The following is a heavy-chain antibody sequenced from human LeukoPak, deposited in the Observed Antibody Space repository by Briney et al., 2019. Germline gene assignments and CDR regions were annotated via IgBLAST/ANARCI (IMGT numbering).Heavy chain of an antibody. J-gene: IGHJ4*02. CDR2: INAGNGGT. CDR3: VRDDCGDTCYPGGY. V-gene: IGHV1-3*01. CDR1: GYTFSRYV. D-gene: IGHD2-21*01. Sequence: ASVKVSCKASGYTFSRYVVHWVRQAPGQRPEWMGWINAGNGGTKYSQNFQGRVTITWDRSANTAYMELSSLTSEDKALCYCVRDDCGDTCYPGGYWGQGTLVAVSS.